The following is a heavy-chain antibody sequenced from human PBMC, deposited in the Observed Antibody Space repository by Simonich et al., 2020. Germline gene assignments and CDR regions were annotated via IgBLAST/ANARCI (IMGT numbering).Heavy chain of an antibody. CDR3: ARWTATGYYFDY. CDR1: GFTVSSNY. J-gene: IGHJ4*02. CDR2: IYSGGST. V-gene: IGHV3-53*01. Sequence: EVQLVESGGGLIQPGGCLRLSCAASGFTVSSNYMSWVRQAPGKGLVVVSVIYSGGSTYYADSVKGRFTISRDNSKNTLYLQINSLRAEDTAVYYCARWTATGYYFDYWGQGTLVTVSS. D-gene: IGHD1-1*01.